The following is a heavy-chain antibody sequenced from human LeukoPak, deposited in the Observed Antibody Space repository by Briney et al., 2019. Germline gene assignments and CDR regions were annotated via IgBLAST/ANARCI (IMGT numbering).Heavy chain of an antibody. D-gene: IGHD4-17*01. CDR1: GFTFSSYS. CDR3: AKDTVTTSGDYYGMDV. V-gene: IGHV3-48*01. Sequence: GGSLRLSCAASGFTFSSYSMNWVRQAPGKGLEWVSYISSSSSTIYYADSVKGRFTISRDNSKNTLYLQMNSLRAEDTAVYYCAKDTVTTSGDYYGMDVWGQGTTVTVSS. J-gene: IGHJ6*02. CDR2: ISSSSSTI.